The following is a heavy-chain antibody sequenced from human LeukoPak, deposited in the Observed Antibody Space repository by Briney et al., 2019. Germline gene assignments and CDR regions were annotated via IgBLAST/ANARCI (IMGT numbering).Heavy chain of an antibody. CDR2: IYYSGST. CDR3: ARFTYYYGSGSNDAFDI. V-gene: IGHV4-59*01. D-gene: IGHD3-10*01. Sequence: SETLSLTCTGSGVSISSYSWSWIRQTPGKGLEWIGYIYYSGSTNYNPSLKSRVTISVDTSKNQFSLTLSSVTAADTAVYYCARFTYYYGSGSNDAFDIWGQGTMVTVSS. J-gene: IGHJ3*02. CDR1: GVSISSYS.